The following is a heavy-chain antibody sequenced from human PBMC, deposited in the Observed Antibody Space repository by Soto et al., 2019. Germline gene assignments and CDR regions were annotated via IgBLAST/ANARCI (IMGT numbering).Heavy chain of an antibody. CDR2: IYYSGST. J-gene: IGHJ4*02. CDR1: GGSISSNSYY. D-gene: IGHD6-19*01. V-gene: IGHV4-39*07. CDR3: ARSFSDWYYFDY. Sequence: PSETLSLTCTVSGGSISSNSYYWGWIRQPPGKGLEWIGSIYYSGSTYYNPSLKSRVTMSVDTSKTQFSLNLNSVTAADTAVYYCARSFSDWYYFDYWGPGTLVTVSS.